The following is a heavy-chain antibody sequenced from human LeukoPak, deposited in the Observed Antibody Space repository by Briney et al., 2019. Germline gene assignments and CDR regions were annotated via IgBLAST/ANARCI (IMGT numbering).Heavy chain of an antibody. D-gene: IGHD3-22*01. CDR1: GFTFSSYA. CDR2: ISGSGGST. V-gene: IGHV3-23*01. CDR3: AKTLYYDNSGYYFRVAFDI. J-gene: IGHJ3*02. Sequence: GGSLRLPCAASGFTFSSYAMSWVRQAPGKGLEWVSAISGSGGSTYYADSVKGRFTISRDNSKNTLYLQMNSLRAEDTAVYYCAKTLYYDNSGYYFRVAFDIWGQGTMVTVSS.